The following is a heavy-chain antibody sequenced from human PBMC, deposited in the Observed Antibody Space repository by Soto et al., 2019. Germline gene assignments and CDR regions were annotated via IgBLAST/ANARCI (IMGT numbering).Heavy chain of an antibody. D-gene: IGHD2-21*01. CDR3: AKDRGGGAVVPDY. CDR2: IWYDGSHE. Sequence: QVQLVESGGGVVQPGRSLRLSCAASGFSFSSYGIHWVRQAPGKGLEWVAVIWYDGSHEYYADSVKGRFSISRDNSKRKGYLKMNSLGAGDTAGYYWAKDRGGGAVVPDYWGQGTLVTVSS. V-gene: IGHV3-33*06. CDR1: GFSFSSYG. J-gene: IGHJ4*02.